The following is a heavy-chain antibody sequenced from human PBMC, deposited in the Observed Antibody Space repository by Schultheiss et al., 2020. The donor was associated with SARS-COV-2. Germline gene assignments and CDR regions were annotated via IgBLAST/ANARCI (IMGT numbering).Heavy chain of an antibody. J-gene: IGHJ5*02. V-gene: IGHV4-38-2*01. CDR1: GYSITSGYY. CDR3: ARGNYYDSSGYYFWFDP. Sequence: SQTLSLTCAVSGYSITSGYYWGWIRQPPEKGLEWIGSIFHSGGTYYNPSLKSRVTISVDTSKNQSSLKLSSVTAADTAVYYCARGNYYDSSGYYFWFDPWGQGTLVTVSS. D-gene: IGHD3-22*01. CDR2: IFHSGGT.